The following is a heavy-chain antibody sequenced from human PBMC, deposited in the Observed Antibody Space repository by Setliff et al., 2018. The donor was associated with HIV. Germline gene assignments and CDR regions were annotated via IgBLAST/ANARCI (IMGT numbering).Heavy chain of an antibody. CDR1: GFTFSSYA. D-gene: IGHD3-22*01. V-gene: IGHV3-23*01. CDR3: AGEEGFTMIVVAYFDY. CDR2: ISGSGSST. J-gene: IGHJ4*02. Sequence: GESLKISCAASGFTFSSYAMSWVRQAPGKGLEWVSAISGSGSSTYYADSVRGRFTISRDNSKNTLYLQMNSLRAEDTAVYYCAGEEGFTMIVVAYFDYWGQGTLVTVSS.